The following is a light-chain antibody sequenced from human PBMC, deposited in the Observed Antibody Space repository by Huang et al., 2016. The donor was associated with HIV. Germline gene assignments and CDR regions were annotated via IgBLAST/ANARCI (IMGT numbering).Light chain of an antibody. J-gene: IGKJ2*01. Sequence: EIVLTQSPATLSVSPGERATLSCRASQSVSSNLAWYQQKPGQAPRLLIYGAFTRATCIPARFSGSGSGTEFTLTISSLQSEDFAVYYCQQYNNWPPYTFGQGTKLEIK. CDR1: QSVSSN. CDR3: QQYNNWPPYT. V-gene: IGKV3-15*01. CDR2: GAF.